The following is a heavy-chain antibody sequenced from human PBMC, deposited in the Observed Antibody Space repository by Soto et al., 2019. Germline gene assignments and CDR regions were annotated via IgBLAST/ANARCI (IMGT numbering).Heavy chain of an antibody. D-gene: IGHD6-19*01. J-gene: IGHJ4*02. CDR3: AKDRRVIAVAAPFDY. Sequence: QGELVESGGGVVQPGRSLRLSCAASGYTFSRYGMHWVRQAPGKGLEWVAVISYDGSNKYYADSVKGRFTISRDNSKNTLYLQMNSLRAEDTAVYYCAKDRRVIAVAAPFDYWGQGTLVTVSS. CDR2: ISYDGSNK. CDR1: GYTFSRYG. V-gene: IGHV3-30*18.